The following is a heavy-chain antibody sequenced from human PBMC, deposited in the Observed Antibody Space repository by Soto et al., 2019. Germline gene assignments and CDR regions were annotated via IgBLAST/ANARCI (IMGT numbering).Heavy chain of an antibody. CDR1: GFTFSSYG. V-gene: IGHV3-33*01. Sequence: GGSLRLSCAVSGFTFSSYGMHWVRQAPGKGLEWVAVIWYDGSNKYYADSVKGRFTISRDNSKNTLYLQMNSLRAEDTAVYYCARDHIAAAGPYDYWGQGTLVTVSS. CDR2: IWYDGSNK. J-gene: IGHJ4*02. CDR3: ARDHIAAAGPYDY. D-gene: IGHD6-13*01.